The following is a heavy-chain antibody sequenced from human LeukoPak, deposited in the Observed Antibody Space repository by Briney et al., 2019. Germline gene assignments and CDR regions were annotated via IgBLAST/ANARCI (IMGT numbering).Heavy chain of an antibody. V-gene: IGHV3-33*01. J-gene: IGHJ5*02. CDR3: ARDRGPYVLLWFGELSWFDP. CDR1: GFTFSSYG. D-gene: IGHD3-10*01. CDR2: IWYDGSNK. Sequence: PGGSLRLSCAASGFTFSSYGMHWVRQAPGKGLEWVAVIWYDGSNKYYADSVKGRFTISRDNSKNTLYLQMNSLRAEDTAVYYCARDRGPYVLLWFGELSWFDPWGQGTLVTVSS.